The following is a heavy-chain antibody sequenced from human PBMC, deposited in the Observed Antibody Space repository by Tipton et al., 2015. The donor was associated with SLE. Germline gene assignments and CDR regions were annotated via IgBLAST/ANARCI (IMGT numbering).Heavy chain of an antibody. CDR2: FDPSGGSA. CDR3: ARPSDYSALRH. J-gene: IGHJ4*02. Sequence: QLVQSGAEVKKPGASVKVSCKASGYTFTTYYIHWVRQAPGQGLEWMGIFDPSGGSANYAQRFQGRLTMTGDTSTGTVYMELSSFRSEDTAVYYCARPSDYSALRHWGQGTLVTVSS. D-gene: IGHD4-11*01. CDR1: GYTFTTYY. V-gene: IGHV1-46*01.